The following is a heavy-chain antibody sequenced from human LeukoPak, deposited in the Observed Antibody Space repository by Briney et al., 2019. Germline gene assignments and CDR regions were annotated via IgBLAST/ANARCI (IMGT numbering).Heavy chain of an antibody. V-gene: IGHV4-31*03. CDR3: ASTDYGGYFDY. Sequence: PSETLSLTCTVSGGSISSGVYYWSWIRQHPGKGLERIGYIYYSGSTYYNPSLKSRVTISVDTSKNQFSLKLSSVTAADTAVYYCASTDYGGYFDYWGQGTLVTVSS. D-gene: IGHD4-23*01. CDR2: IYYSGST. CDR1: GGSISSGVYY. J-gene: IGHJ4*02.